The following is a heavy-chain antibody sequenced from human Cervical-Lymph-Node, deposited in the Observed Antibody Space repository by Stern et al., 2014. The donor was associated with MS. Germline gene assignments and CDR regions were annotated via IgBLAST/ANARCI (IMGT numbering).Heavy chain of an antibody. Sequence: EVQLVESGGGLIQPGGSLRLSCAVSGLTVSNTDMSWVRQAPGKGLEWVSLLYAGGNTYYADSVMGRFTLFSDNSKQTLYLLTNTLRAEDTAVYCCAKDDGAYWGQGTLVTVSS. CDR1: GLTVSNTD. CDR3: AKDDGAY. J-gene: IGHJ4*02. CDR2: LYAGGNT. V-gene: IGHV3-53*01. D-gene: IGHD3-10*01.